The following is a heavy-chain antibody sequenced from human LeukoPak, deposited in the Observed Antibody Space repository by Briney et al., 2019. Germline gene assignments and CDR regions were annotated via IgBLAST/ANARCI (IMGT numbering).Heavy chain of an antibody. J-gene: IGHJ5*02. D-gene: IGHD4-11*01. CDR1: GFTFSSYS. Sequence: GSLRLSCAVSGFTFSSYSMNWVRQAPGKGLEWVSSITSSSSYIYYADSVKGRFTISRDNAKNSLYLQMNSLRAEDTAVYYCARDLTVTSTCWFDRWGQGTLVTVSS. CDR3: ARDLTVTSTCWFDR. CDR2: ITSSSSYI. V-gene: IGHV3-21*01.